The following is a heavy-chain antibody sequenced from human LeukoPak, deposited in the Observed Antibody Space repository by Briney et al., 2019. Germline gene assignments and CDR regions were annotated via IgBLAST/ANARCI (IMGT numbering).Heavy chain of an antibody. CDR2: ISWDGGST. D-gene: IGHD3-10*01. J-gene: IGHJ4*02. CDR1: GFTFIEYT. Sequence: PGGSLRLSCAASGFTFIEYTMNWVSQAPGKGLEWVSLISWDGGSTYYADAVKGRFTVSRDNSKNSLYLQMNSLRTEDTALYYCAKGGYGSGTWEMGIDYWGQGTLVTVSS. CDR3: AKGGYGSGTWEMGIDY. V-gene: IGHV3-43*01.